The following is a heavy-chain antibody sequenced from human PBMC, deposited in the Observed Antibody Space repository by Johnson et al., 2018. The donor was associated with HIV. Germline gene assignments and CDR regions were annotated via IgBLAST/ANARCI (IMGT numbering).Heavy chain of an antibody. CDR1: GFTFDDYA. V-gene: IGHV3-20*04. Sequence: VQLVESGGGVVRPGGSLRLSCVASGFTFDDYAMSWVRQAPGKGLEWVSRINWNGGSTGYADSVKGRFTISRENSKNTLYLQMNNLRPEGTALYYCARAPSVGADDAFDIWGQGTMVTVSS. CDR2: INWNGGST. J-gene: IGHJ3*02. CDR3: ARAPSVGADDAFDI. D-gene: IGHD1-26*01.